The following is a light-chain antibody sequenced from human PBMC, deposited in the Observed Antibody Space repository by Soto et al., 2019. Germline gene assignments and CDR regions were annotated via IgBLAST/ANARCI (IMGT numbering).Light chain of an antibody. J-gene: IGLJ1*01. CDR2: DVT. V-gene: IGLV2-14*01. CDR3: CSYTTSNTRQIV. CDR1: SSDVGGYNY. Sequence: QSVLTQPASVSGSPGQSITISCTGTSSDVGGYNYVSWYQQQPGKAPKFMIYDVTNRPSGVSNRFSGSKSGNTASLTISGLQAEDEADYYCCSYTTSNTRQIVFGTGTKATVL.